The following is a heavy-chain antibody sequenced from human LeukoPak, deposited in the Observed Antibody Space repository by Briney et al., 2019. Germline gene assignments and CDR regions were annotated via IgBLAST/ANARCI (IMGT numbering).Heavy chain of an antibody. Sequence: SETLSLTCAVYGGSFSGYYWSWIRQPPGKGLEWIGEINHSGSTNYNPSLKSRVTISVDTSKNQFSLKLSSVTAADTAVYYCARVAYNWNDAPNFDYWGQGTLVTVSS. V-gene: IGHV4-34*01. CDR2: INHSGST. CDR3: ARVAYNWNDAPNFDY. CDR1: GGSFSGYY. J-gene: IGHJ4*02. D-gene: IGHD1-1*01.